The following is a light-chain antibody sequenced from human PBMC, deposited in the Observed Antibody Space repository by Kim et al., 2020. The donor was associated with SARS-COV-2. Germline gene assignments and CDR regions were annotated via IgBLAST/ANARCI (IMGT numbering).Light chain of an antibody. V-gene: IGLV3-21*04. CDR3: QVWDSSSVV. J-gene: IGLJ2*01. CDR1: NIGSKS. CDR2: YDS. Sequence: VAPGKTARITCGGNNIGSKSVHGYQRKPGQAPVLVIYYDSDRPSGIPERFSGSNSGNTATLTISRGEAGDEADYYCQVWDSSSVVFGGGTQLTVL.